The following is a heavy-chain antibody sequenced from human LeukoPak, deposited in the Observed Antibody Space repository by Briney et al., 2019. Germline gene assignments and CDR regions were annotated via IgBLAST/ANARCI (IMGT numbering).Heavy chain of an antibody. J-gene: IGHJ5*02. V-gene: IGHV3-9*01. Sequence: PGGSLRLSCAASGFNFDDFGMHWVRQAPGKGLEWVSGISWNSGSIGYADSVKGRFTISRDNAKNSQYLQMNSLRTEDTALYYCAKDISSSAANWFDPWGQGTLVTVSS. CDR1: GFNFDDFG. CDR2: ISWNSGSI. D-gene: IGHD2-2*01. CDR3: AKDISSSAANWFDP.